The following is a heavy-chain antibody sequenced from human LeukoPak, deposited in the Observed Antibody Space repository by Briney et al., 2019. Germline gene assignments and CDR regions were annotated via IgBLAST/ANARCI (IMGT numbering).Heavy chain of an antibody. CDR1: GFTFSSYW. CDR2: IKQDGSEK. Sequence: GGSLRLSCAASGFTFSSYWMSWVRQAPGKGLEWVANIKQDGSEKYYVDSVKGRFTISRDNAKNSLYLQMNSLRAEDTAVYYCARALYDSSGYYSHFDYWGQGTLVTVSS. CDR3: ARALYDSSGYYSHFDY. J-gene: IGHJ4*02. V-gene: IGHV3-7*01. D-gene: IGHD3-22*01.